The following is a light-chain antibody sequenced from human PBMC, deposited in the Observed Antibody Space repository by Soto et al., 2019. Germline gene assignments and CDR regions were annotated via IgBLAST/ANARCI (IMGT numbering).Light chain of an antibody. Sequence: DIQMTQSPASLSVSVGDRVTTTCRASQSINNYLNWYLQRPGQAPKLLIRSASTLQRGVPSRFSGSGARTEFTLTIADLQPDDFGTYYCQQSLTMPITFGHGTRLDIK. CDR3: QQSLTMPIT. V-gene: IGKV1-39*01. J-gene: IGKJ5*01. CDR1: QSINNY. CDR2: SAS.